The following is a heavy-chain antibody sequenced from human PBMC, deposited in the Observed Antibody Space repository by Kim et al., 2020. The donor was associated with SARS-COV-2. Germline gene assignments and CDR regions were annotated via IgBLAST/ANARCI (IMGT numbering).Heavy chain of an antibody. V-gene: IGHV3-30*18. CDR2: ISYDGSNK. J-gene: IGHJ4*02. Sequence: GGSLRLSCAASGFTFSSYGMHWVRQAPGKGLEWVAVISYDGSNKYYADSVKGRFTISRDNSKNTLYLQMNSLRAEDTAVYYCAKDSGTVDSTKFDYWGQGTLVTVSS. CDR3: AKDSGTVDSTKFDY. CDR1: GFTFSSYG. D-gene: IGHD4-17*01.